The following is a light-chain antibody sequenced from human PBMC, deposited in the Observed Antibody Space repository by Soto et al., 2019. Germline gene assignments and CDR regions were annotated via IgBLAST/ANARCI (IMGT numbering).Light chain of an antibody. CDR2: GAS. CDR3: QQYGTLVT. V-gene: IGKV3-20*01. J-gene: IGKJ1*01. CDR1: QTIDSTY. Sequence: DIVLTQSPGTLSLSPGERATLSCRASQTIDSTYLAWYQQKPGQAPRLLIYGASSSATGIPDRFSGSGSGADFTITIGRLEPEDFAVYFCQQYGTLVTFGQGTKVEIK.